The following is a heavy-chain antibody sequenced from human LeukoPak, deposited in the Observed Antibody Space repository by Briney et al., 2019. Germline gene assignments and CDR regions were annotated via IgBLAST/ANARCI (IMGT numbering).Heavy chain of an antibody. J-gene: IGHJ4*02. CDR2: INPDSGGT. Sequence: GASVKVSCKASGYTFTGYYMHWVRQAPGQGLEWMGWINPDSGGTNYAQKFQGRVTMTRDTSISTAYMELSRLRSDDTAVYYCARLGWFGEFPPSPETNDYWGQGTLVTVSS. CDR1: GYTFTGYY. V-gene: IGHV1-2*02. D-gene: IGHD3-10*01. CDR3: ARLGWFGEFPPSPETNDY.